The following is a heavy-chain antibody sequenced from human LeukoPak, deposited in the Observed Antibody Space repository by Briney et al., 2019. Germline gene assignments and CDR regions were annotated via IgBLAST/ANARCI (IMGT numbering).Heavy chain of an antibody. D-gene: IGHD1-26*01. J-gene: IGHJ4*02. V-gene: IGHV3-30-3*01. Sequence: PGGSLRLSCAASGSTFSSYAMHWVRRAPGKGLEWVAVISYDGSNKYYADSVKGRFTISRDNSKNTLYLQMNSLRAEDTAVYYCARDRVGATDYFDYWGQGTLVSVSS. CDR1: GSTFSSYA. CDR3: ARDRVGATDYFDY. CDR2: ISYDGSNK.